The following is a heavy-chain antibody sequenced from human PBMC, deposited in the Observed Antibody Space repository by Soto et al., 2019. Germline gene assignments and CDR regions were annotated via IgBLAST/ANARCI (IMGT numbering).Heavy chain of an antibody. D-gene: IGHD3-22*01. CDR1: GYTFTSYD. CDR2: MNPNSGNT. Sequence: ASVKVSCKASGYTFTSYDINWVRQATGQGLEWTGWMNPNSGNTGYAQKFQGRVTMTRNTSISTAYMELSSLRSEDTAVYYCATPDYYYDRSGYYYRDYYGMDGWGQGNTVTVSS. J-gene: IGHJ6*01. CDR3: ATPDYYYDRSGYYYRDYYGMDG. V-gene: IGHV1-8*01.